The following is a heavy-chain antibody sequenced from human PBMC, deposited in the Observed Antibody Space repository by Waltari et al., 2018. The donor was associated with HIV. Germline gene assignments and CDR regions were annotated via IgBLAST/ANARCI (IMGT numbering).Heavy chain of an antibody. Sequence: EVQLVESGGGLVKPGGSLRLSCAASGFIFTSHSLHWVRQAPGKGVEWVSSSSTDSKYICDAEAVRGRFTSSRDNAKNSLHLQMNSLRAGDTAVYYCARVCSGGTCSSGGGLDIWGQGTMVTVSS. CDR3: ARVCSGGTCSSGGGLDI. J-gene: IGHJ3*02. V-gene: IGHV3-21*02. CDR2: SSTDSKYI. D-gene: IGHD2-15*01. CDR1: GFIFTSHS.